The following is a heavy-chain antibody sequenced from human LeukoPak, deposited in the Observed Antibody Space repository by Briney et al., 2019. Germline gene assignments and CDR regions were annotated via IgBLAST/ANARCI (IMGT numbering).Heavy chain of an antibody. J-gene: IGHJ3*02. CDR2: ISYDGSNK. V-gene: IGHV3-30-3*01. Sequence: GRSLRLSCAASGFTFSGYAMHWVRQAPGKGLEWVAVISYDGSNKYYADSVKGRFTISRDNSKNTLYLQMNSLRAEDTAVYYCARERGYSYAYDAFDIWGQGTTVTVSS. D-gene: IGHD5-18*01. CDR3: ARERGYSYAYDAFDI. CDR1: GFTFSGYA.